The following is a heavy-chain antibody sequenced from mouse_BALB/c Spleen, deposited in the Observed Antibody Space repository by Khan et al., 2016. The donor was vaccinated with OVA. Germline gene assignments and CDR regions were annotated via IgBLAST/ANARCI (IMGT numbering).Heavy chain of an antibody. J-gene: IGHJ3*01. Sequence: QVQLQQSGAELVKPGASVKLSCKTSGYTFTNYWIQWVKQRPGQGLGWIGQIFPGTGTTYYNENFKAKATLTIDTSSSTAYMQLSSLTSEVSAVYFCARGYFGNYEFAYWGQGTLVTVSA. CDR3: ARGYFGNYEFAY. CDR2: IFPGTGTT. D-gene: IGHD2-1*01. V-gene: IGHV1S132*01. CDR1: GYTFTNYW.